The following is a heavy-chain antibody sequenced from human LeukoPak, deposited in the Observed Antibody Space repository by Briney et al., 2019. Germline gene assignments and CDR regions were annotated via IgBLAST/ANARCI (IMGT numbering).Heavy chain of an antibody. CDR3: ARAGPPPIY. V-gene: IGHV3-48*03. CDR1: GFTFSSYE. Sequence: GGSLRLSCAASGFTFSSYEMNWVRQAPGKGLEWVSYISSSGSTIYYADSVKGRFTISRDNAKNSLYLKMNSLRAEDTAVYYCARAGPPPIYWGQGTLVTVSS. CDR2: ISSSGSTI. J-gene: IGHJ4*02.